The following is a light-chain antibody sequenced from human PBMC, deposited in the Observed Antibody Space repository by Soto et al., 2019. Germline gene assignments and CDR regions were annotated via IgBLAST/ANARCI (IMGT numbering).Light chain of an antibody. Sequence: QSVLTQPASVSGSPGQSITISCTGTSSDVGGYKYVSWYQQQSGKAPKLMIYEVSNRPSGVSNRFSGSKSGNTASLTISGLQAEDEADYYCSSYTSSSTLVFGGGTQLTV. J-gene: IGLJ7*01. CDR2: EVS. CDR3: SSYTSSSTLV. V-gene: IGLV2-14*01. CDR1: SSDVGGYKY.